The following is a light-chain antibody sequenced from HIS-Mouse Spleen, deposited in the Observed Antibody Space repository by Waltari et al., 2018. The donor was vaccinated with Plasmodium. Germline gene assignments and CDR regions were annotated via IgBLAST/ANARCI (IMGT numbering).Light chain of an antibody. CDR3: CSYAGSSTFV. V-gene: IGLV2-23*03. CDR2: GGS. Sequence: QSALTQPASVSGSPGQSITISCTATRSDVGSYNLVSWYQQHPGKAPKLLLYGGSKRPSGVSNRFSGSKSGNTASLTISGLQAEDEADYYCCSYAGSSTFVFGGGTKLTVL. J-gene: IGLJ3*02. CDR1: RSDVGSYNL.